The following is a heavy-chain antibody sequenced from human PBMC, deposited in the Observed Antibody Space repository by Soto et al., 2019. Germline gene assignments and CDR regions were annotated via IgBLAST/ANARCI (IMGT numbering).Heavy chain of an antibody. Sequence: QVQLVESGGGLVKPGGSLRLSCAASGFTFSDYYMYWIRQAPGKGLDWVSYISNSGTTIYYADSVKGRFTISRDNAKNTLFLQMNSLRAEDTAVYYCARRLGYCSGGSCPTDSWGQGTLVTGSS. D-gene: IGHD2-15*01. CDR2: ISNSGTTI. V-gene: IGHV3-11*01. CDR3: ARRLGYCSGGSCPTDS. J-gene: IGHJ4*02. CDR1: GFTFSDYY.